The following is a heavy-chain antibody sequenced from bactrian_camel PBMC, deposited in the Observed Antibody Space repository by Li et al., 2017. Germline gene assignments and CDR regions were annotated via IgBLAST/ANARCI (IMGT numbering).Heavy chain of an antibody. V-gene: IGHV3S55*01. CDR1: TANRDC. D-gene: IGHD7*01. J-gene: IGHJ4*01. CDR3: ASDEHLQPQICPGGVCPPRHRDMLDHYVYNY. Sequence: HVQLVESGGGSVQAGESLRLTCTATANRDCMGWFRQAPGKEREFVSGLGSNGRTRYADSVKGRFTASQDNAKNILYLQLDSLKPEDTAMYYCASDEHLQPQICPGGVCPPRHRDMLDHYVYNYWGQGTQVTVS. CDR2: LGSNGRT.